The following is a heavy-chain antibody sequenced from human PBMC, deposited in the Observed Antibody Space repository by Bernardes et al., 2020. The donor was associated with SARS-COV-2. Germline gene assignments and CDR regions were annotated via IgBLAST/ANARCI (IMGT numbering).Heavy chain of an antibody. CDR1: EYTFTDFY. CDR3: ARVAMTRWFDP. CDR2: IKLNGGGP. J-gene: IGHJ5*02. V-gene: IGHV1-2*02. Sequence: ASVKVSCKASEYTFTDFYVHWLRQAPGQGLEWVGWIKLNGGGPNYAQKFQGRVTMTSDTSTGTVYMEMTSLRSDDMAIYYCARVAMTRWFDPWGQGTLVTVSS.